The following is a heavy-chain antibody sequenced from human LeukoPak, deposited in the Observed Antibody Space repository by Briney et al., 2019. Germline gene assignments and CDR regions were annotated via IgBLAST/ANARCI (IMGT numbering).Heavy chain of an antibody. Sequence: SETLSLTCTVSGGSISSGSYYWSWIRQPAGKGLEWIGRIYFSGSTNYNPSLKSRVTISVDTSKNQFSLKLSSVTAADTAVYYCARSHGLVAAAGPNWFDPWGQGTLVTVSS. CDR2: IYFSGST. D-gene: IGHD6-13*01. V-gene: IGHV4-61*10. CDR1: GGSISSGSYY. CDR3: ARSHGLVAAAGPNWFDP. J-gene: IGHJ5*02.